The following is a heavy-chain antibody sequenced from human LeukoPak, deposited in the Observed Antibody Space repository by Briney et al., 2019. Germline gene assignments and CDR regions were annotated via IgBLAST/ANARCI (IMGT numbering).Heavy chain of an antibody. D-gene: IGHD5-18*01. V-gene: IGHV3-23*01. Sequence: GGSLRLSCAASGFTFSSYAMSWVRQAPGKGLEWVSAISGSGGSTYYADSVKGRLTISRDNSKNTLYLQMNSLRAEDTAVYYCAKAGGYSYDYYYYGMDVWGQGTTVTVSS. CDR3: AKAGGYSYDYYYYGMDV. CDR1: GFTFSSYA. CDR2: ISGSGGST. J-gene: IGHJ6*02.